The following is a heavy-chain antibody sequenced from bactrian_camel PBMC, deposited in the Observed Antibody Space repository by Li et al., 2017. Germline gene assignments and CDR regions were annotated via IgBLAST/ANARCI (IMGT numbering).Heavy chain of an antibody. CDR2: IESDGST. CDR3: ATRDYGLGFFHY. Sequence: QLVESGGGSVEAGGSLRLSCVVSGYTYLGCMGWFRQIPDKEREGVAGIESDGSTSYADSVKGRFTNSQDSAKNILYLQMDSLKTEDTAVYYCATRDYGLGFFHYWGQGTQVTFS. D-gene: IGHD5*01. J-gene: IGHJ4*01. V-gene: IGHV3S9*01. CDR1: GYTYLGC.